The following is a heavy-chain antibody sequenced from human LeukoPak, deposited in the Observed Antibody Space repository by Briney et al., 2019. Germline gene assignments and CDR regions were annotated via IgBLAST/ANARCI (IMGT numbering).Heavy chain of an antibody. V-gene: IGHV1-2*02. CDR2: INPNSGGT. Sequence: ASVKASCKASGYTFTGYYMHWVRPAPGQGLEWMGWINPNSGGTNYAQKFQGRVTMTRDTSISTAYMELSRLRSDDTAVYYCARDPVDYYGSGSSEPFDYWGQGTLVTVSS. J-gene: IGHJ4*02. CDR1: GYTFTGYY. D-gene: IGHD3-10*01. CDR3: ARDPVDYYGSGSSEPFDY.